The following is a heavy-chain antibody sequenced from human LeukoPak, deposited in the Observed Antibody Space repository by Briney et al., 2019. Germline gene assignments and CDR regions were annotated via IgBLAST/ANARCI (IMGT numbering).Heavy chain of an antibody. D-gene: IGHD3-22*01. CDR2: IYYSGST. J-gene: IGHJ5*01. Sequence: SETLSLTCTVSGDSISSYYWSWIRQPPGKGLEWIGYIYYSGSTNYKPSLKSRVTISVDRSRNQFSLKLSSVTAADTAVYYCARGPYYDSSGFDWWGQGTLVTVSS. V-gene: IGHV4-59*01. CDR3: ARGPYYDSSGFDW. CDR1: GDSISSYY.